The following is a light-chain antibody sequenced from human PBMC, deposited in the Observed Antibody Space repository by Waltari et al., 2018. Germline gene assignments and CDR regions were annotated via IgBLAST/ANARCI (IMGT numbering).Light chain of an antibody. CDR1: QSVGND. V-gene: IGKV3-15*01. CDR3: KQYKEWPPWT. Sequence: EIVMTQSPATLSVSPGERATLSCRASQSVGNDLAWYHQAPGQAPRLLIYGASSRATGVPARFSGSGSGTEFTLTITSLQSGDFGIYLCKQYKEWPPWTFGQGTRVDTK. CDR2: GAS. J-gene: IGKJ1*01.